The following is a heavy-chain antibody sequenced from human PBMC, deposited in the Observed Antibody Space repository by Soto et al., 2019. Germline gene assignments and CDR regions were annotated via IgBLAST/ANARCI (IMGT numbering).Heavy chain of an antibody. D-gene: IGHD2-2*01. CDR1: GYTFTGSY. J-gene: IGHJ6*02. CDR2: INPNSGGT. Sequence: ASVKVSCKASGYTFTGSYLHWGRQAPGKGLEWMGWINPNSGGTNYAQKFQGWVTMTRDTSISTAYMELSRLRSDDTAVYYCAVTVVPAASSYYGMDVWGQGTTVTVSS. CDR3: AVTVVPAASSYYGMDV. V-gene: IGHV1-2*04.